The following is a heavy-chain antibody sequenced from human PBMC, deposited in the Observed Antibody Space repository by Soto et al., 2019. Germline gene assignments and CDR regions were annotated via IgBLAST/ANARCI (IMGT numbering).Heavy chain of an antibody. V-gene: IGHV4-31*03. CDR1: CGTISSGGYY. D-gene: IGHD3-16*01. J-gene: IGHJ3*02. Sequence: PSETLSLTCTVACGTISSGGYYWSWIRQHPGKDLEWIGYIYYSGSTYYNPSLKSRVTISVDTSKNQFSLKLSSVTAADTAVYYCATTKTLVPDSFDIWGQGTMVTVS. CDR3: ATTKTLVPDSFDI. CDR2: IYYSGST.